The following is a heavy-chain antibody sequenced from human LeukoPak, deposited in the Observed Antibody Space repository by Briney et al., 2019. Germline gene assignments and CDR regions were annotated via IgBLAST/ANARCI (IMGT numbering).Heavy chain of an antibody. J-gene: IGHJ4*02. CDR1: GYSFTSYW. D-gene: IGHD3-9*01. V-gene: IGHV5-51*01. CDR2: IYPGDSDT. Sequence: GESLKISCKGSGYSFTSYWIGWVRQMPGKGLEWMGIIYPGDSDTRYSPSFQGRVTISADKSISTAYLQWSSLKASDTAMYYCARSVGYDILTGYFPFDYWGQGTLVTVSS. CDR3: ARSVGYDILTGYFPFDY.